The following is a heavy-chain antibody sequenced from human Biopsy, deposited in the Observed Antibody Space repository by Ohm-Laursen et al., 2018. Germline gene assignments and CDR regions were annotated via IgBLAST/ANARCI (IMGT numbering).Heavy chain of an antibody. Sequence: SDTLSLTCVVDGGSSSGYDWTWIRQPPGKGLEWVGEFSHTGTTIYNPSLKSRLTISVDKSKNHFSLRLTSVTAADTATYFCARGPYGDNAGAFDVWGQGTVVTVSS. J-gene: IGHJ3*01. CDR3: ARGPYGDNAGAFDV. CDR2: FSHTGTT. D-gene: IGHD4/OR15-4a*01. V-gene: IGHV4-34*01. CDR1: GGSSSGYD.